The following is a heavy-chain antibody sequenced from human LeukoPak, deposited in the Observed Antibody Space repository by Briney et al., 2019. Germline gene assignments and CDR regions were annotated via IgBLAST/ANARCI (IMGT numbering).Heavy chain of an antibody. V-gene: IGHV1-2*02. Sequence: ASVKVSCKASGYTFTGYYMHWVRQAPGQGLEWMGWINPNSGGTKYAQKFQGRVTMTWDTSISTAYTELNRLRSDDTAVYYCARDHYYDSSGAEYWGQGTLVTVSA. CDR1: GYTFTGYY. J-gene: IGHJ4*02. D-gene: IGHD3-22*01. CDR2: INPNSGGT. CDR3: ARDHYYDSSGAEY.